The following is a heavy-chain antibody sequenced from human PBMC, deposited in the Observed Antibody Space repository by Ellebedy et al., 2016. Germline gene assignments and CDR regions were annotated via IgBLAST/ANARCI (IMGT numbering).Heavy chain of an antibody. V-gene: IGHV1-3*01. Sequence: ASVKVSCKVSGYTLTELSMHWVRQAPGQRLEWMGRINAGNGDTKYSQKFQGRVTITRDTSATTAYMELSSLRSEDTAVFYCARERLTGYFDYWGQGTLVTVSS. D-gene: IGHD1-14*01. J-gene: IGHJ4*02. CDR2: INAGNGDT. CDR3: ARERLTGYFDY. CDR1: GYTLTELS.